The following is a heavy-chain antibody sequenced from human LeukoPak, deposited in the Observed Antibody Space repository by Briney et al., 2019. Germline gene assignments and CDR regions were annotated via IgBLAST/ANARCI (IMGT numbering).Heavy chain of an antibody. J-gene: IGHJ4*02. D-gene: IGHD3-22*01. CDR1: GGSIRRSSYY. CDR2: IYYTGST. V-gene: IGHV4-39*07. CDR3: ARAIYDSSGYYRNFDY. Sequence: NPSETLSLTCTVSGGSIRRSSYYWGWTRQPPGKGLEWIGSIYYTGSTYYNPALKSRVTISVDTSKNQFSLNLSSVTAADTAVYYCARAIYDSSGYYRNFDYWGQGTLVTVSS.